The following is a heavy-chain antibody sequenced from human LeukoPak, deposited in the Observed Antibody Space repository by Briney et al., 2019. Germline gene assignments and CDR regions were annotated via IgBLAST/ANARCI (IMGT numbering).Heavy chain of an antibody. D-gene: IGHD6-13*01. J-gene: IGHJ5*02. CDR1: GYTFTGYY. CDR3: AREKIAAAGGFDP. Sequence: ASVKVSCKASGYTFTGYYMHWVRQAPGQGLEWMGWINPNSGGTNYAQRFQGRVTMTRDTSISTAYMELSRLRSDDTAVYYCAREKIAAAGGFDPWGLGTLVTVSS. CDR2: INPNSGGT. V-gene: IGHV1-2*02.